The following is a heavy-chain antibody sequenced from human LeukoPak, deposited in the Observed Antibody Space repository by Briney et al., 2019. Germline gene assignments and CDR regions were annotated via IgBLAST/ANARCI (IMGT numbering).Heavy chain of an antibody. Sequence: ASVKVSCKASGYTFTGYYMHWVRQAPGQGLEWMGWINPNSGGTNYAQKFQGRVTMTRDTSISTAYMEPSRLRSDDTAVYYCARDLRGYYDILTGYFYILDYWGQGTLVTVSS. CDR2: INPNSGGT. J-gene: IGHJ4*02. V-gene: IGHV1-2*02. D-gene: IGHD3-9*01. CDR1: GYTFTGYY. CDR3: ARDLRGYYDILTGYFYILDY.